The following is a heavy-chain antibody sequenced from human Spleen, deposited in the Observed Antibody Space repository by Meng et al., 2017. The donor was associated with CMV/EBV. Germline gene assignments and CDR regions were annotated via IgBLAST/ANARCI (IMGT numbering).Heavy chain of an antibody. CDR1: EFTFSSYG. D-gene: IGHD2-8*01. J-gene: IGHJ4*02. Sequence: GESLKISCAASEFTFSSYGMNWVRQAPGKGLEWVSYISSGGTTIYYADSVKGRFTISRDNAKNSLYLQMHSLRAEDTAVYYCAKKYCTNGVCHLGYFDYWGQGTLVTVSS. CDR2: ISSGGTTI. V-gene: IGHV3-48*03. CDR3: AKKYCTNGVCHLGYFDY.